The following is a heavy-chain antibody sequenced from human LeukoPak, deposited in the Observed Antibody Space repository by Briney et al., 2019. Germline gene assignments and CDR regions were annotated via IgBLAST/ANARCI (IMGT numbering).Heavy chain of an antibody. Sequence: SETLSLTCTVSGGSISSGYYYWSWIRQPPGKGLEWIAYMYYSGSTYYNTSLKSRVTMSADTSKNQLSLKLSSVTDADAAVYYCARPYYYDSRIDPWGQGILVTVSS. J-gene: IGHJ5*02. CDR3: ARPYYYDSRIDP. CDR1: GGSISSGYYY. CDR2: MYYSGST. D-gene: IGHD3-22*01. V-gene: IGHV4-30-4*01.